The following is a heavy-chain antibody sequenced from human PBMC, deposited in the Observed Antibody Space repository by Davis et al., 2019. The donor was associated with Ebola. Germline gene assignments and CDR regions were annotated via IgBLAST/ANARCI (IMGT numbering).Heavy chain of an antibody. D-gene: IGHD4-17*01. CDR3: VRTTYGAPEY. CDR2: IDTDGSAT. V-gene: IGHV3-74*03. Sequence: PGGSLRLSCAASGFTFRDDWMHWVRQAPGKGLEWVARIDTDGSATAYADSVKGRFTISRDNAKSTLYLQMNSLTAEDTAVYYCVRTTYGAPEYWGQGTLVTVSS. J-gene: IGHJ4*02. CDR1: GFTFRDDW.